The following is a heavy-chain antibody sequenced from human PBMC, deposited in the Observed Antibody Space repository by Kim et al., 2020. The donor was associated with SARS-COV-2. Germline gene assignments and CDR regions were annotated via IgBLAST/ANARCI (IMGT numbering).Heavy chain of an antibody. Sequence: ASVKVSCKASGYSFTSHEINWVRQAPGQGLEWIGWMNPHNGDTGFAQKSQGRVTMTRDPSRGTAYIELSSLRSDDTAVYYCARDSSDWPLVRLDPWGQGTLVTVS. CDR2: MNPHNGDT. J-gene: IGHJ5*02. CDR3: ARDSSDWPLVRLDP. CDR1: GYSFTSHE. D-gene: IGHD6-19*01. V-gene: IGHV1-8*01.